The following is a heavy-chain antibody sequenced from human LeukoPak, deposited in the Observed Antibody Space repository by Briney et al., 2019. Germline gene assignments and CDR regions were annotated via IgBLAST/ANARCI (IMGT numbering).Heavy chain of an antibody. CDR3: AKDGIVGATRLGYFQH. CDR1: GFTFDDYA. Sequence: GGSLRLSCAASGFTFDDYAMHWARQAPGKGLEWVSGISWNSGSIGYADSVKGRFTISSDNAKNSLYLQMNSLRAEDTALYYCAKDGIVGATRLGYFQHWGQGTLVTVSS. CDR2: ISWNSGSI. V-gene: IGHV3-9*01. J-gene: IGHJ1*01. D-gene: IGHD1-26*01.